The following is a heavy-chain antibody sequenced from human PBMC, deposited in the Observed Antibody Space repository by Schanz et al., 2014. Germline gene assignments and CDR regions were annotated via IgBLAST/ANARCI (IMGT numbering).Heavy chain of an antibody. CDR2: IIPILGIG. CDR1: GGTFSSYT. D-gene: IGHD3-22*01. Sequence: QVQLVQSGAEVKKPGSSVKVSCKASGGTFSSYTISWVRQAPGQGPEWMGRIIPILGIGNDAQKFQGRVTITADKSTSTAYMELSSLRSDDTAVYYCARDLTRGYYDSSTLYFDYWGQGNLVTVSS. J-gene: IGHJ4*02. CDR3: ARDLTRGYYDSSTLYFDY. V-gene: IGHV1-69*08.